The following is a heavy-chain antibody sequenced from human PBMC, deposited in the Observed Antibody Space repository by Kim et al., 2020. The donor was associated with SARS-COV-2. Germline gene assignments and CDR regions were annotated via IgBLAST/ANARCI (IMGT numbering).Heavy chain of an antibody. V-gene: IGHV3-72*01. D-gene: IGHD1-26*01. CDR3: GRSGSYKAIDI. Sequence: TTEDAASVKGRFTISRKNSRNLVYLQMNSLKTEDTAVYYCGRSGSYKAIDIWGQGTVVTVSS. J-gene: IGHJ3*02. CDR2: TT.